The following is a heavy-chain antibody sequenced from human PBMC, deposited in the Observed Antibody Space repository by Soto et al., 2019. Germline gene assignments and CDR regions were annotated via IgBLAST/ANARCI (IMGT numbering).Heavy chain of an antibody. CDR3: ARGLGAEHSYGSGSYYFDY. CDR2: IYYSGST. Sequence: SETLSLTCTVSGGSISSGGYYWSWIRQHPGKGLEWIGYIYYSGSTYYNPSLKSRVTISVDTSKNQFSLKLSSVTAADTAVYYCARGLGAEHSYGSGSYYFDYWGQGTLVTVSS. V-gene: IGHV4-31*03. CDR1: GGSISSGGYY. D-gene: IGHD3-10*01. J-gene: IGHJ4*02.